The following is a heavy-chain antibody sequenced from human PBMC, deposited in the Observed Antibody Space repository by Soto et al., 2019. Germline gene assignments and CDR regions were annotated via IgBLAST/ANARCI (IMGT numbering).Heavy chain of an antibody. CDR1: GYTFTSYD. CDR3: ASRGYYGYIWGGYRYSGGDAFDI. CDR2: MNPNSGNT. V-gene: IGHV1-8*01. D-gene: IGHD3-16*02. Sequence: QVQLVQSGAEVKKPGASVKVSCKASGYTFTSYDINWVRQATGQGLEWMGWMNPNSGNTGYAQKFQGRVTMTRNTSIRTAYMELTSLRSGDTAVYYCASRGYYGYIWGGYRYSGGDAFDIWAQGPMLTAS. J-gene: IGHJ3*02.